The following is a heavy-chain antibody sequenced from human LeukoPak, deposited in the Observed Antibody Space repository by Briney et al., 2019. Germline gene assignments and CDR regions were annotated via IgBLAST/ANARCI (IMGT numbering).Heavy chain of an antibody. J-gene: IGHJ4*02. CDR3: ARGPKKQWLVQMDY. CDR2: IYTSGST. V-gene: IGHV4-61*02. D-gene: IGHD6-19*01. CDR1: GGSISSGSYY. Sequence: PSETLSLTCTVSGGSISSGSYYWSWIRQPAGKGLEWIGRIYTSGSTNYNPSLKSRVTISVDTSKNQFSLKLSSVTAADTAVYYCARGPKKQWLVQMDYWGQGTLVTVSS.